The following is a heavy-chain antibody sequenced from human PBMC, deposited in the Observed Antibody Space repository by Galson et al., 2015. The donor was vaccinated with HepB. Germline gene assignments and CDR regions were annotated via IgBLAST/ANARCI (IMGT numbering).Heavy chain of an antibody. CDR2: ISYDGSNK. J-gene: IGHJ6*02. Sequence: SLRLSCAASGFTFSSYAMHWVRQAPGKGLEWVAVISYDGSNKYYADSVKGRFTISRDNSKNTLYLQMNSLRAEDTAVYYCARERILVPAATILGGMDVWGQGTTVTVSS. CDR3: ARERILVPAATILGGMDV. V-gene: IGHV3-30-3*01. CDR1: GFTFSSYA. D-gene: IGHD2-2*01.